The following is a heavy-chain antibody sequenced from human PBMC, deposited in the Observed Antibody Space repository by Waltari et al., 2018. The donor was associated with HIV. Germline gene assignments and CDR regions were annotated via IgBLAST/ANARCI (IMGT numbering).Heavy chain of an antibody. CDR3: ARHALRVGAAYWNFDL. CDR2: IYYTGRA. J-gene: IGHJ2*01. V-gene: IGHV4-39*01. CDR1: GGSVSSSRYF. Sequence: LPLQESGPGLVKPSETLSLTCTVSGGSVSSSRYFWAWIRQPPGKGLEWIGRIYYTGRAYYNPSLKSRVTISVDTSKNQFSLKVTSVTAADTAVYYCARHALRVGAAYWNFDLWGRGTLVTVSS. D-gene: IGHD1-26*01.